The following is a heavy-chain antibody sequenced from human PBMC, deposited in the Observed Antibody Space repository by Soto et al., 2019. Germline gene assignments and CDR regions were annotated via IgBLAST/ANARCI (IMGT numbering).Heavy chain of an antibody. V-gene: IGHV3-15*01. CDR3: TIQGEWLSDY. Sequence: GGSLRLSCAASGFTFRNYAMSWVRQAPGKGLEWVGRIKSKTDGGTTDYAAPVKGRFTISRDDSKNTLYLQMNSLKTEDTAVYYCTIQGEWLSDYWGQGTLVTVSS. D-gene: IGHD3-3*01. CDR1: GFTFRNYA. J-gene: IGHJ4*02. CDR2: IKSKTDGGTT.